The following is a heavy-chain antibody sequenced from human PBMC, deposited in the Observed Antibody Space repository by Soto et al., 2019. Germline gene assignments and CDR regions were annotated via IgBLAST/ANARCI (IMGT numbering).Heavy chain of an antibody. CDR1: GFTFSSYA. CDR3: AKDQRVRGYGDLTGLFFGY. Sequence: EVQLLESGGGLVQPGGSLRLSCAASGFTFSSYAMSWVRQAPGKGLEWVSAISGSGGSTYYADSVKGRFTISRDNSKNTLYLQMNSLRAEDTAVYYWAKDQRVRGYGDLTGLFFGYWGQGTVVTFSS. CDR2: ISGSGGST. V-gene: IGHV3-23*01. J-gene: IGHJ4*02. D-gene: IGHD4-17*01.